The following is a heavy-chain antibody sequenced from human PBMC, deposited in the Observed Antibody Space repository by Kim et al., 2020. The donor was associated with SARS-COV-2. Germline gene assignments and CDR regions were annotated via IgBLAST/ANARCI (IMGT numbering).Heavy chain of an antibody. J-gene: IGHJ4*02. Sequence: SSYIYYADSVKGRFTISRDNAKNSLYLQMNSLRAEDTAVYYCARGSDFDYWGQGTLVTVSS. CDR3: ARGSDFDY. CDR2: SSYI. V-gene: IGHV3-21*01.